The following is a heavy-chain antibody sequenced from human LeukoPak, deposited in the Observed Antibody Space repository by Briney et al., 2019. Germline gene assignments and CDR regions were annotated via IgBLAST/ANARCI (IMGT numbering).Heavy chain of an antibody. Sequence: VASVKVSCKASGYTFTSYGISWVRQAPGQGLEWMGWISAYNGNTNYAQKLQGRVTMTTDTSTSTAYMELRSLRSDDTAVYYCARDRRTSAVAGTDYWGQGTLVTVSS. CDR1: GYTFTSYG. CDR2: ISAYNGNT. J-gene: IGHJ4*02. V-gene: IGHV1-18*01. CDR3: ARDRRTSAVAGTDY. D-gene: IGHD6-19*01.